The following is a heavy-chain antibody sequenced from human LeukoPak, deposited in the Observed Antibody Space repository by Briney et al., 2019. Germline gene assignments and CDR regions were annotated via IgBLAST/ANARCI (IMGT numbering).Heavy chain of an antibody. D-gene: IGHD3-9*01. Sequence: EASVKVSCKASGYTFTSYCMHWVRQAPGQGLEWMGIINPSGGSTSYAQKFQGRVTMTRDTSTSTVYMELSSLRSEDTAVYYCARGPRVLRYFDWLPSSFDYWGQGTLVTVSS. CDR1: GYTFTSYC. J-gene: IGHJ4*02. CDR3: ARGPRVLRYFDWLPSSFDY. V-gene: IGHV1-46*01. CDR2: INPSGGST.